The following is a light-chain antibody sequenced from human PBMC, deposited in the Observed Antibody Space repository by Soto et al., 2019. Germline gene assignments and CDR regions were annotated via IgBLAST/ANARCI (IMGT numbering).Light chain of an antibody. CDR3: QQYGGSPT. CDR1: QSVTRNY. J-gene: IGKJ4*01. CDR2: GAS. V-gene: IGKV3-20*01. Sequence: EVVLTQSPGTLSLSPGERATLSCRASQSVTRNYLAWFQQKPGQAPRLLISGASTRATGIPDRFSGSGSGADFTLTISRLQPEDFAVYYCQQYGGSPTFGGGTKVDIK.